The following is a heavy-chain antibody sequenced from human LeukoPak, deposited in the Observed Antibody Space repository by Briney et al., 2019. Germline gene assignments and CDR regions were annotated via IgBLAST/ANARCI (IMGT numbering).Heavy chain of an antibody. CDR1: EFIFSNYA. CDR2: ISSSSDKR. D-gene: IGHD3-10*01. J-gene: IGHJ4*02. Sequence: TGGSLRLSCEVSEFIFSNYAMDWVRQAPGKGPEWISYISSSSDKRDYADSVKGRFTISRDKAKNSLYLQMNSLRDDDTAVYYCAEAIRGVIPLDYWGQGTLVTVSS. V-gene: IGHV3-48*02. CDR3: AEAIRGVIPLDY.